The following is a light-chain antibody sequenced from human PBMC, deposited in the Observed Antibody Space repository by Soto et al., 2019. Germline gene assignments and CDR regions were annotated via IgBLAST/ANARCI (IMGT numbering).Light chain of an antibody. V-gene: IGKV1-39*01. J-gene: IGKJ5*01. CDR2: AAS. CDR3: QQTYSSPPDT. CDR1: QTIRHY. Sequence: DIQMTQSPSSLSASVGDRVTITCRASQTIRHYLNWYQWKPGKAPKLLIYAASNLQSGVPSRFSGSGSGTDFTLTISSLQPEDFATYYCQQTYSSPPDTFGQGTRLDIK.